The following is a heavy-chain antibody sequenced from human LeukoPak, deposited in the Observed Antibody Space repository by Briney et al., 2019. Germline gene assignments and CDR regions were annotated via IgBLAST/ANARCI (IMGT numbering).Heavy chain of an antibody. Sequence: GGSLRLSCGASGFTFSSYWMSWVRQAPGKGLEWVAVISYDGSNKYYADSVKGRFTISRDNSKNTLYLQMNSLRAEDTAVYYCARDPPSYYYDSGSFDYWGQGTLVTVSS. CDR2: ISYDGSNK. V-gene: IGHV3-30*03. CDR3: ARDPPSYYYDSGSFDY. CDR1: GFTFSSYW. D-gene: IGHD3-22*01. J-gene: IGHJ4*02.